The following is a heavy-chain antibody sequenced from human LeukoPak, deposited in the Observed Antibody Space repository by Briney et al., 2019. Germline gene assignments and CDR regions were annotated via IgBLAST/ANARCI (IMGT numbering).Heavy chain of an antibody. CDR3: ASRRHYSSSWYGDAFDI. V-gene: IGHV3-66*01. CDR1: GFTVSSNY. D-gene: IGHD6-13*01. J-gene: IGHJ3*02. Sequence: GGFLRLSCAASGFTVSSNYMSWVRQAPGKGLEWVSVIYSGGTTYYADSVKGRFTISRDNSKNTLYLQMNSLRAEDTAVYYCASRRHYSSSWYGDAFDIWGQGTMVTVSS. CDR2: IYSGGTT.